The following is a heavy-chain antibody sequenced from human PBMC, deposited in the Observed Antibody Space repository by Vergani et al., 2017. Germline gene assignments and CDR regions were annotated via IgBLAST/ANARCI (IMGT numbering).Heavy chain of an antibody. CDR1: GFTFSSYR. Sequence: EVQLVESGGGLVQPGGSLRLSCAASGFTFSSYRMSWVRQAPGKGLEWVANIKQDGSEKYYVDSVKGRFTISRDNAKNSLYLQMNSLRAEDTAVYYCARDRYYYGMDVWGQGTTVTVSS. V-gene: IGHV3-7*01. CDR2: IKQDGSEK. CDR3: ARDRYYYGMDV. J-gene: IGHJ6*02.